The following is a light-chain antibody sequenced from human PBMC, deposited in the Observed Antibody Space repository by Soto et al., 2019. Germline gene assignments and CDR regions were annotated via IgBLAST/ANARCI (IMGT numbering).Light chain of an antibody. V-gene: IGLV2-14*03. CDR2: DVT. CDR1: TGDVGAYDY. J-gene: IGLJ3*02. Sequence: QSVLTQPASVSGSPGQSITISCTGTTGDVGAYDYVSWYQHHPGKAPKLLIFDVTNRPSGVSDRFSGSKSGNTAFLTISGLQAEDEADYHCSSFSPSSTLIMFGGGTQLTVL. CDR3: SSFSPSSTLIM.